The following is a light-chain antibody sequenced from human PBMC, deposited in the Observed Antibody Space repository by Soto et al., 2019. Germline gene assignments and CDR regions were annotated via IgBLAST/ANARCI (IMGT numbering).Light chain of an antibody. CDR1: QSVRSTY. CDR3: QQYDGSPRT. CDR2: GTS. J-gene: IGKJ1*01. Sequence: EIVLTQSPGTLSLSPGERATLSCRASQSVRSTYLAWYQQKPGQAPRLLIYGTSSRATGIPDRFSGSGSGTDFTLIISRLEPEDFAVYYCQQYDGSPRTFGQGTKVDI. V-gene: IGKV3-20*01.